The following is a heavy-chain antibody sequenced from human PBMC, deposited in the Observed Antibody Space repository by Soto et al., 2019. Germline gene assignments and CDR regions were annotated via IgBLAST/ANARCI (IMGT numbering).Heavy chain of an antibody. CDR3: AKGSGPYRPYYVDY. CDR2: ITDSGGDT. D-gene: IGHD3-16*01. Sequence: GGSLRLSCAASGFTFSSYAMSWVRQAPGKGLEWVSAITDSGGDTYYADSVKGRFTLSRDNSKNTLYLEMNSLRAEDTAVYYCAKGSGPYRPYYVDYWGQGTLVTVAS. J-gene: IGHJ4*02. V-gene: IGHV3-23*01. CDR1: GFTFSSYA.